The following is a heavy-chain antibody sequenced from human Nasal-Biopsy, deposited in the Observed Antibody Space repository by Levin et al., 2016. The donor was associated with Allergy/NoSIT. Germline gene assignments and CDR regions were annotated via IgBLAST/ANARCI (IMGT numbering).Heavy chain of an antibody. J-gene: IGHJ6*03. V-gene: IGHV4-59*13. CDR2: GYYSGST. Sequence: SETLSLTCTVSGGSISSSYWSWIRQPPGKGLEYIGYGYYSGSTDYSPSLKSRVTISVDTSKNQFSLKLRSVTAADTAVYYCARLAPNKHFVNYYYHSLDVWGRGTTVTVSS. CDR3: ARLAPNKHFVNYYYHSLDV. D-gene: IGHD2-8*01. CDR1: GGSISSSY.